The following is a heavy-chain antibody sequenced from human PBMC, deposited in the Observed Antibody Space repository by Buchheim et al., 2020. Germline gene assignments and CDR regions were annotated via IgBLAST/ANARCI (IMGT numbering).Heavy chain of an antibody. V-gene: IGHV3-33*01. CDR3: ARDEVRIGAGHFDY. Sequence: QVQLVESWGGVVQPGRSLRLSCAASGFTFSSSGMHWVRQAPGKGLEWVAVIWYDGSNKYYADSVKGRFTISRDNSKNTLYLQMNSLRAEDTAVYSCARDEVRIGAGHFDYWGQGTL. J-gene: IGHJ4*02. D-gene: IGHD4/OR15-4a*01. CDR1: GFTFSSSG. CDR2: IWYDGSNK.